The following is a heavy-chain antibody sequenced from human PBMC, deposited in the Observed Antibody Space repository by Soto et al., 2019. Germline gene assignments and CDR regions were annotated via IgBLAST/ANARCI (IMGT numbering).Heavy chain of an antibody. J-gene: IGHJ3*01. CDR3: TRDPNGDHIGAFDF. Sequence: EVQVVESGGGLVQPGGSLRLSCATSKFTFSAYAMTWVRQAPGEGLGWVSSISGSGGGTSYADSVKGRFSISRDNSKNTLYLRMNSLRVEDTAVYYCTRDPNGDHIGAFDFWGQGITVTVSS. D-gene: IGHD4-17*01. CDR1: KFTFSAYA. V-gene: IGHV3-23*04. CDR2: ISGSGGGT.